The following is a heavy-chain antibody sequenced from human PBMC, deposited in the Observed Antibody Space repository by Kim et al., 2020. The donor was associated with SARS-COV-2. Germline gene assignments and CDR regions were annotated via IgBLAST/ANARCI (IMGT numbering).Heavy chain of an antibody. J-gene: IGHJ4*02. V-gene: IGHV3-33*06. D-gene: IGHD6-6*01. CDR3: AKDSSSSKYYFDY. Sequence: YAESVKGRFTISRDNSKNTLYLQMNSLRAEDTAVYYCAKDSSSSKYYFDYWGQGTLVTVSS.